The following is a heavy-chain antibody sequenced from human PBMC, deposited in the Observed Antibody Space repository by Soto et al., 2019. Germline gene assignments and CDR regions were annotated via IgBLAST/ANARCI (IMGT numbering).Heavy chain of an antibody. CDR1: GFTFSSYG. CDR2: LSYDGSNK. Sequence: QVQLVESGGGVVQPGRSLRLSCAASGFTFSSYGLHWVRQAPGKGLEWVALLSYDGSNKYYADSVKGRFTISSDNSKNTLYLQMNSLRAEDTAVYYCARGDGYNWRWFDPWGQGTLVTVSS. J-gene: IGHJ5*02. V-gene: IGHV3-30-3*01. CDR3: ARGDGYNWRWFDP. D-gene: IGHD5-12*01.